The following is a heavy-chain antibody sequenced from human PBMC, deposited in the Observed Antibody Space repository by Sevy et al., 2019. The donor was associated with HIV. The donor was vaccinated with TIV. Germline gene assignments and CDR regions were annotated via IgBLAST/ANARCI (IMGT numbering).Heavy chain of an antibody. CDR3: ARVGKSDGGYYGSGSYYIDY. D-gene: IGHD3-10*01. J-gene: IGHJ4*02. CDR1: GFTFSSYW. V-gene: IGHV3-7*01. CDR2: IKQDGSEK. Sequence: GSLRLSCAASGFTFSSYWMSWVRQAPGKGLEWVADIKQDGSEKYYVDSVKGRFTISRDNAKKSLYLQMNSLRVEDTAGYYCARVGKSDGGYYGSGSYYIDYWGQGTLVTVSS.